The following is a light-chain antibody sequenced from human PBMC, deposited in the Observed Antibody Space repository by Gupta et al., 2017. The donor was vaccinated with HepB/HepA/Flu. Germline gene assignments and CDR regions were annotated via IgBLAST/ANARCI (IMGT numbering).Light chain of an antibody. V-gene: IGLV1-40*01. J-gene: IGLJ1*01. CDR3: QSYDSSLSAYV. Sequence: QSVLTQPPSVSGAPAQKVTISCTGSNSNIGAGYDVHWYQQLPGTAPKLLIFGYSHRPSGVPDRFSGSKSDTSASLAITGLQAEDEADDYCQSYDSSLSAYVFGLGTKVTVL. CDR1: NSNIGAGYD. CDR2: GYS.